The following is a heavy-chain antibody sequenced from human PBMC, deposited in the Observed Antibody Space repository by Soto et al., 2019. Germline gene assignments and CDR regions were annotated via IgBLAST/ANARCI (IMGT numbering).Heavy chain of an antibody. CDR2: IYHSGGA. V-gene: IGHV4-31*03. Sequence: PSETLSLTCTVSGDSITSGGYYWSWLRQPPGKSLEWIGYIYHSGGASYNPSLRGRAVISIDTSKNQFSLRLNAVTAADTATYYCARDYYGAGSQYYYYGMAGWGQGTTVTVSS. CDR1: GDSITSGGYY. J-gene: IGHJ6*02. CDR3: ARDYYGAGSQYYYYGMAG. D-gene: IGHD3-10*01.